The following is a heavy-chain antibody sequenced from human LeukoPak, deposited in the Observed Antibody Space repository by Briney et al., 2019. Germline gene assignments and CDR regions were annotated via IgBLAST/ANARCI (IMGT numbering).Heavy chain of an antibody. CDR3: ARGSHFGGGLIDY. Sequence: SETLSLTCTVSGGSISSGDYYWCWIRQPPGKGLEWIGYIYYSGSTYYNPSLKSRVTISVDTSKNQFSLKLSSVTAADTAVYYCARGSHFGGGLIDYWGQGTLVTVSS. J-gene: IGHJ4*02. D-gene: IGHD3-3*01. V-gene: IGHV4-30-4*01. CDR2: IYYSGST. CDR1: GGSISSGDYY.